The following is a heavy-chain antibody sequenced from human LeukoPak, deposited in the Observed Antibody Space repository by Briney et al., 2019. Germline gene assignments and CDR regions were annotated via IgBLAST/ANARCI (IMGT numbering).Heavy chain of an antibody. CDR3: AKVSCTGGNCSSFDY. V-gene: IGHV3-23*01. Sequence: GGSLRLSCAASGFTFSSFVMSWVRQAPGKGLEWVSSISGSGVYKYYTDSVKGRFTISRDNSKNTLYVQMNSLRAEDTAVYYCAKVSCTGGNCSSFDYWGQGTLATVSS. CDR2: ISGSGVYK. D-gene: IGHD2-8*02. J-gene: IGHJ4*02. CDR1: GFTFSSFV.